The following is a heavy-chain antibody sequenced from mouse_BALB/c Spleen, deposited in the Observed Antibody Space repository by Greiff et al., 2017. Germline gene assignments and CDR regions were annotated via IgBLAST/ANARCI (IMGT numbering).Heavy chain of an antibody. Sequence: EVQLQQSGPGLVKPSQSLSLTCSVTGYSITSGYYWNWIRQFPGNKLEWMGYISYDGSNNYNPSLKNRISITRDTSKNQFFLKLNSVTTEDTATYYCARGQDYYGSSSYAMDYWGQGTSVTVSS. J-gene: IGHJ4*01. V-gene: IGHV3-6*02. CDR1: GYSITSGYY. D-gene: IGHD1-1*01. CDR2: ISYDGSN. CDR3: ARGQDYYGSSSYAMDY.